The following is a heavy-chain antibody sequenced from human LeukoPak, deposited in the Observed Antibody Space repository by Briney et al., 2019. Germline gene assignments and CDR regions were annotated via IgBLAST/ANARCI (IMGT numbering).Heavy chain of an antibody. J-gene: IGHJ4*02. CDR2: IYHSGST. CDR1: GYSISSGYY. CDR3: VTSGASLSGPIDY. Sequence: PSETLSLTCTVSGYSISSGYYWGWIRQPPGKGLEWIGSIYHSGSTYYNPSLKSRVTISVDTSKNQFSLKLSSVTAADTAVYYCVTSGASLSGPIDYWGQGTLVTVSS. V-gene: IGHV4-38-2*02. D-gene: IGHD1-26*01.